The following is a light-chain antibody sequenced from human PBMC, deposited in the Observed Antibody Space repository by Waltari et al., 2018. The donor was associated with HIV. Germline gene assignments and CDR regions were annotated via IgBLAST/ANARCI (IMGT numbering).Light chain of an antibody. V-gene: IGLV2-14*01. CDR3: GSYTSSSTLYV. J-gene: IGLJ1*01. CDR2: EVS. Sequence: QSTLTQPASVSGSPGQSITLSCPGTSTAVGGYNYVPWYQQHPGKAPKLILYEVSNRTSGVSNRFSGSKSGNTASLTISGLQAEDEADYYCGSYTSSSTLYVFGTGTKVIVL. CDR1: STAVGGYNY.